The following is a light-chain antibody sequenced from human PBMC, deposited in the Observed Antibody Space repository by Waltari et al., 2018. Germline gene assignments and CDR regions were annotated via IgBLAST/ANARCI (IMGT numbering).Light chain of an antibody. J-gene: IGLJ2*01. CDR3: SSYTNRRTLI. V-gene: IGLV2-14*03. CDR2: DVT. CDR1: SGDIGANDL. Sequence: QSALAQPASVSGSPGQSITISCTGSSGDIGANDLVSWYQQYPGKAPNVMIFDVTKRPSEVSHRFSGSKTGDTASLTISGLQPEDEADYFCSSYTNRRTLIFGGGTKVTVL.